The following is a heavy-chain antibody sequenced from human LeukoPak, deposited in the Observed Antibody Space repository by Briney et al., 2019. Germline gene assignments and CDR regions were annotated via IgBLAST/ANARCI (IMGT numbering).Heavy chain of an antibody. CDR3: ARADYGDYSTFDY. J-gene: IGHJ4*02. CDR2: INPNSGGT. V-gene: IGHV1-2*02. Sequence: ASVKVSCKASGYTFTGYYMHWVRQAPAQGLEWMGWINPNSGGTNYAQKFQGRVTMTRDTSISTAYMELSRLRSDDTAVYYCARADYGDYSTFDYWGQGTLVTVSS. CDR1: GYTFTGYY. D-gene: IGHD4-17*01.